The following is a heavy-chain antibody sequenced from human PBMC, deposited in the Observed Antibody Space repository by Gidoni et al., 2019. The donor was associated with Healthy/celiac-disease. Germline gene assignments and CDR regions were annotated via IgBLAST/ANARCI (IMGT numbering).Heavy chain of an antibody. CDR1: GGTFSSYA. J-gene: IGHJ4*02. CDR3: ARDAPTPDYYDSSGYYKSSGVYFDY. Sequence: QVQLVQSGAEVKKPGSSVKVSCKASGGTFSSYAISWVRQALGQGLEWMGGIIPIFGTANYAQKFQGRVTINADESTSTAYMELSSLRSEDTAVYYCARDAPTPDYYDSSGYYKSSGVYFDYWGQGTLVTVSS. CDR2: IIPIFGTA. V-gene: IGHV1-69*01. D-gene: IGHD3-22*01.